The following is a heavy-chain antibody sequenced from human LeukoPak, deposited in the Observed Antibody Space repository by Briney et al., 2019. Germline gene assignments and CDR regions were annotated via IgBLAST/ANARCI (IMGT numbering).Heavy chain of an antibody. D-gene: IGHD3-22*01. V-gene: IGHV1-2*02. CDR3: ARGVAMIVVVINDAFDI. CDR2: INPNSGGT. J-gene: IGHJ3*02. CDR1: GYTFTGYY. Sequence: ASVKVSCKASGYTFTGYYMHWVRQAPGQGLEWMGWINPNSGGTNYAQKFQGRVTMTRDTSISTAYTELSRLRSDEPAVYYCARGVAMIVVVINDAFDIWGQGTMVTVSS.